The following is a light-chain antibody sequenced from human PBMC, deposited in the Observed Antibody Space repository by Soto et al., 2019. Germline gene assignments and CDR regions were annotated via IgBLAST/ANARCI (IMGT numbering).Light chain of an antibody. CDR3: QQYSSTPQVT. CDR1: QSVLSSSNHTNY. J-gene: IGKJ3*01. Sequence: DIVMTQSPDSLSVSLGERATINCKSSQSVLSSSNHTNYLAWYQQKPGQPPKLLIYWPSTRESGVPDRFSGSGAWTDVTLDIRSLQSEDVAVYYRQQYSSTPQVTLRPGTKGDIK. CDR2: WPS. V-gene: IGKV4-1*01.